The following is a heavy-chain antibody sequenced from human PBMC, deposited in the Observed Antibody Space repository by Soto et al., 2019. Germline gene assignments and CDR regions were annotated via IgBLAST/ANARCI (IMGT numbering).Heavy chain of an antibody. Sequence: PGGSLRLSCAASGFTFSSYAMSWFRQAPGKGLEWVSAISGSGGSTYYADSVKGRFTISRDNSKNTLYLQMNSLRAEDTAVYYCAKEVAAAGLALYFDSWGQGTLVTVPS. CDR1: GFTFSSYA. V-gene: IGHV3-23*01. J-gene: IGHJ4*02. CDR3: AKEVAAAGLALYFDS. D-gene: IGHD6-13*01. CDR2: ISGSGGST.